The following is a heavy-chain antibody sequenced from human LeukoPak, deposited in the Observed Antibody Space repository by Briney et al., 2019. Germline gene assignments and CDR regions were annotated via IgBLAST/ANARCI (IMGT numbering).Heavy chain of an antibody. J-gene: IGHJ4*02. CDR1: GGSISRSSYY. Sequence: PSETLSLTCSGSGGSISRSSYYWGWIRQPPGKGLEWIGSIYYSGSTYYNPSLKSRVTISVDTSKNQFSLKLSSVTAADTAVYYCATAPCGGDCYPNYWGQGTPVTVSS. V-gene: IGHV4-39*01. CDR2: IYYSGST. D-gene: IGHD2-21*02. CDR3: ATAPCGGDCYPNY.